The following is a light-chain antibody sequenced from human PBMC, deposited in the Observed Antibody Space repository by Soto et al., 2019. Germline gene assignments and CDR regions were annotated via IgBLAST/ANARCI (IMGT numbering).Light chain of an antibody. V-gene: IGLV2-14*03. CDR3: SAFTTTDILV. Sequence: QSALTQPASVSGSLGQSITISCTGTSGDVGADKFVSWFQHYPGKAPKIILYDVISRPSGVSNRFSGSNSGNTATLTISGLQAEDEANYYCSAFTTTDILVFGGGTKLTVL. J-gene: IGLJ3*02. CDR1: SGDVGADKF. CDR2: DVI.